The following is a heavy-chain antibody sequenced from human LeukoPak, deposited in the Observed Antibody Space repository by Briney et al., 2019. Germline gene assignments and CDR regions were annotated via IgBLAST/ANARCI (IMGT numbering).Heavy chain of an antibody. V-gene: IGHV1-2*02. D-gene: IGHD1-26*01. CDR2: INPNSGGT. CDR3: ARGSGSYSAAVDY. CDR1: GYTFTGYY. Sequence: GASVKVSCKASGYTFTGYYMHWVRQAPGQGLEWMGWINPNSGGTNYAQKFQGRVTMTRDTSISTAYMELSRLRSGDTAVYYCARGSGSYSAAVDYWGQGTLVTVSS. J-gene: IGHJ4*02.